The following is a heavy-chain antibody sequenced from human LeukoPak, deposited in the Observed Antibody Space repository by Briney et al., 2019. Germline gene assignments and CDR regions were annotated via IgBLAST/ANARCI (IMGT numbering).Heavy chain of an antibody. CDR1: GFTFRTSG. CDR3: ARESGATKIGQLLNY. V-gene: IGHV3-30*02. D-gene: IGHD3-10*01. CDR2: IQHDETEI. J-gene: IGHJ4*02. Sequence: PGGSLRHSCTASGFTFRTSGMHWVRQAPGKGLEWVGFIQHDETEIYSADSVRGRFTFSRDNFKSTVYLQMNSLRVEDSAVYYCARESGATKIGQLLNYWGQGTLVSVSS.